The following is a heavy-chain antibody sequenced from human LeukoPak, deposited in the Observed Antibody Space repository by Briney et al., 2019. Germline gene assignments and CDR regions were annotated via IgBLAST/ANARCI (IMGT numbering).Heavy chain of an antibody. V-gene: IGHV3-7*01. CDR2: IKQDGSEK. D-gene: IGHD3-22*01. CDR1: GFAFSSYW. CDR3: ARNYDSSGYYYPNDAFGI. Sequence: GGSLRLSCAASGFAFSSYWMSWVRQAPGKGLEWVANIKQDGSEKHYVDSVKGRFTISRDNAKNSLYLQMNSLRAEDTAVYYCARNYDSSGYYYPNDAFGIWGQGTMVTVSS. J-gene: IGHJ3*02.